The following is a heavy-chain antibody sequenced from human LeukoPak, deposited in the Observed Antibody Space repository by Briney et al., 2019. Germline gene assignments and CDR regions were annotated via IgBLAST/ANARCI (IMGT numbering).Heavy chain of an antibody. CDR1: DYSISSGFH. V-gene: IGHV4-38-2*02. CDR2: FYYTGTT. Sequence: SETLSLTCTVSDYSISSGFHWGWIRQPPGKGLEWIGNFYYTGTTSYNPSLKSRVTISVDTSKNHFSLKLSSVTAADTAVYYCARHFSRDTIFGVVREGYNWFDPWGQGTLVTVSS. CDR3: ARHFSRDTIFGVVREGYNWFDP. J-gene: IGHJ5*02. D-gene: IGHD3-3*01.